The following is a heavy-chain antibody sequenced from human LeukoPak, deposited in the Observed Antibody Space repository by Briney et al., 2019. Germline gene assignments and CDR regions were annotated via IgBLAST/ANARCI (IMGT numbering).Heavy chain of an antibody. CDR2: IIPIFGTA. V-gene: IGHV1-69*05. CDR1: GGTFSSYA. D-gene: IGHD3-3*01. Sequence: SLKVSCTASGGTFSSYAISWVRQAPGQGLEWMGGIIPIFGTANYAQKFQGRVMITTDESTSTAYMELSSLRTEDTAVYYCASTYYDFWSGPRGDFDYWGQGTLVTVSS. J-gene: IGHJ4*02. CDR3: ASTYYDFWSGPRGDFDY.